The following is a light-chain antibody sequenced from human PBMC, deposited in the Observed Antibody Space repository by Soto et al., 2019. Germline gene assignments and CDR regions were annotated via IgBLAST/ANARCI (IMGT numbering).Light chain of an antibody. CDR1: QSVNSN. J-gene: IGKJ5*01. CDR2: GPS. V-gene: IGKV3-15*01. Sequence: EMVMTQSPATLSVSPGERATVSCRTSQSVNSNLAWYQQKPGQVPRLLIYGPSTRAIGIPDRFSGSGSGTEFTLTISSLQSEDFAVYYCHQYHNWPMTFGQGTRLEIK. CDR3: HQYHNWPMT.